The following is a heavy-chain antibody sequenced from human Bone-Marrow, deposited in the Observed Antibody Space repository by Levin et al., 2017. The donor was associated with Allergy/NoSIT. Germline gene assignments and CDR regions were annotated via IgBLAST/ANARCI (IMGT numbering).Heavy chain of an antibody. J-gene: IGHJ5*02. V-gene: IGHV3-33*01. CDR2: IWYDGSNK. Sequence: GESLKISCAASGFTFSSYGMHWVRQAPGKGLEWVAVIWYDGSNKYYADSVKGRFTISRDNSKNTLYLQMNSLRAEDTAVYYCARDSQDIVVVVAATTPSWGWFDPWGQGTLVTVSS. CDR3: ARDSQDIVVVVAATTPSWGWFDP. D-gene: IGHD2-15*01. CDR1: GFTFSSYG.